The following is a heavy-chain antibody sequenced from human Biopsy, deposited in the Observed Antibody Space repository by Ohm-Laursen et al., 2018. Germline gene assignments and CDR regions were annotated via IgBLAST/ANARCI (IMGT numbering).Heavy chain of an antibody. D-gene: IGHD4/OR15-4a*01. CDR2: IRDSASSYTI. J-gene: IGHJ4*02. CDR3: GSAATFGASHHWPRF. V-gene: IGHV3-72*01. Sequence: SLTLSCTASGSTFTDINIHWVCLPPGKGLERVGLIRDSASSYTIEYATTVKGRFTISRDASKNSVYLQMNSLKTEDTVVYYCGSAATFGASHHWPRFWGQGTLVTVSS. CDR1: GSTFTDIN.